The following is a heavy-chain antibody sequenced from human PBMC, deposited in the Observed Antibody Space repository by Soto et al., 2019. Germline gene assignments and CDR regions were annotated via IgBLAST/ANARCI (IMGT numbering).Heavy chain of an antibody. CDR3: ARTSTSGPRFDY. D-gene: IGHD1-1*01. CDR2: VYHSGST. CDR1: GGSISTSNW. J-gene: IGHJ4*02. V-gene: IGHV4-4*02. Sequence: QVQLQESGPGLVKPSGPLSLTCAVSGGSISTSNWWSWVRQPPGKGLEWIGEVYHSGSTNYNPSCTSRVAMSVDKSKNQFSLKLNSVTAADTALYYCARTSTSGPRFDYWGQGSLVTVSS.